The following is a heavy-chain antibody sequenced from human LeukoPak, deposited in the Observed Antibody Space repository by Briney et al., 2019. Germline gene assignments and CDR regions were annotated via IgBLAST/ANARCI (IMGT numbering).Heavy chain of an antibody. V-gene: IGHV1-69*13. J-gene: IGHJ4*02. D-gene: IGHD6-6*01. Sequence: SVKVSCKASGGTFSSYAIHWVRQAPGQGLEWMGGIIRIFSTTNYAQKFQGRVTISADESTSTAYMELSSLRSDDTAVYYCARDLRAARSRALPSYWGQGTLVTVSS. CDR1: GGTFSSYA. CDR2: IIRIFSTT. CDR3: ARDLRAARSRALPSY.